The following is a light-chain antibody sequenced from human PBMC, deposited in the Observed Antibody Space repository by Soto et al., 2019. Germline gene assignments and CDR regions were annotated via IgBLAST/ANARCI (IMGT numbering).Light chain of an antibody. V-gene: IGLV1-40*01. CDR2: GNS. Sequence: QSVLTQPPSVSGAPGQRVTISCTGSSSNIGAGYDVHWYQQLPGTAPKLLIYGNSTRPSGVPDRFSGSKSGTSASLAITGLHAEDEADYYCQSYDSSLSGSYVFGTGTKLTVL. CDR3: QSYDSSLSGSYV. CDR1: SSNIGAGYD. J-gene: IGLJ1*01.